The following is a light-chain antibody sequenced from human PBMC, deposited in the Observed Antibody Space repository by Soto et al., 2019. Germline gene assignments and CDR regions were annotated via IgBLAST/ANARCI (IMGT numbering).Light chain of an antibody. CDR3: QQFNTYSMYT. CDR1: QSISSW. V-gene: IGKV1-5*01. Sequence: DIQMTQSPSTLSASVGDRVTITCRASQSISSWLAWYQQKPGKAPKLLIYDVSSLESGVPPRFSGSGSGTEFTLTISSLQPNDFATYYCQQFNTYSMYTFGQGTKLEIK. CDR2: DVS. J-gene: IGKJ2*01.